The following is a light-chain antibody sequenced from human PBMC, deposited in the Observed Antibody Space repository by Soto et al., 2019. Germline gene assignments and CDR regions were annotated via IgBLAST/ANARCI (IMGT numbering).Light chain of an antibody. CDR2: DAT. V-gene: IGKV3-20*01. J-gene: IGKJ5*01. CDR1: NTIRNY. Sequence: IVMTQAPDTLSLSPGEKATLSGIARNTIRNYLAWYQQRPGQAPRLLIFDATSKTSGVPDRFTGSGSGTDFTLTISRLEPEDFAVYYCQQYGNSPITFGQGTRLEIK. CDR3: QQYGNSPIT.